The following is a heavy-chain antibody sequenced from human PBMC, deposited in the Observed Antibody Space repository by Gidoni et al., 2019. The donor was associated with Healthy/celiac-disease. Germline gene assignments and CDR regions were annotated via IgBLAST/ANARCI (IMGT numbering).Heavy chain of an antibody. CDR3: ARGPEEWELLAPPDY. V-gene: IGHV3-21*01. J-gene: IGHJ4*02. CDR1: GFTFSSYS. CDR2: ISSSSSYI. Sequence: EVQLVESGGGLVKPGGSLRLSCAASGFTFSSYSMNWVRQAPGKGLEWVSSISSSSSYIYYADSVKGRFTISRDNAKNSLYLQMNSLRAEDTAVYYCARGPEEWELLAPPDYWGQGTLVTVSS. D-gene: IGHD1-26*01.